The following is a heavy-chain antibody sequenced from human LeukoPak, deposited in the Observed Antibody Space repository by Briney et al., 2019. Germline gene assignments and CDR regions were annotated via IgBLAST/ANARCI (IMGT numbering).Heavy chain of an antibody. CDR2: MYHSGST. CDR1: GGSISSGGYY. V-gene: IGHV4-30-2*01. D-gene: IGHD3-3*01. Sequence: SETLSLTCTVSGGSISSGGYYWSCIRQPPGKGLEWIGYMYHSGSTYYSPSLKSRVTISVDRSKNQFSLKLSSVTAADTAVYYCARSIFGVVKGFDYWGQGTLVTVSS. CDR3: ARSIFGVVKGFDY. J-gene: IGHJ4*02.